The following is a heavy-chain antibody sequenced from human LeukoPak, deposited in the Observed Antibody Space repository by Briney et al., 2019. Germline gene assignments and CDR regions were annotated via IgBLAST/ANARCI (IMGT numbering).Heavy chain of an antibody. D-gene: IGHD5-12*01. Sequence: SETLSLTCTVSGGSISSYYWSWIRQPPGKGLEWIGYIYYSGSTNYNPSLKSRVTISVDTSKNQFSLKLSSVTAADTAVYYCARGSSGYDRYYFDYWGQGTLVTVSS. V-gene: IGHV4-59*12. CDR3: ARGSSGYDRYYFDY. J-gene: IGHJ4*02. CDR2: IYYSGST. CDR1: GGSISSYY.